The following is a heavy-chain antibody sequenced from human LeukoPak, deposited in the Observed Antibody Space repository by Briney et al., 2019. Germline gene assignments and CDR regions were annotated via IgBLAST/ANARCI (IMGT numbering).Heavy chain of an antibody. Sequence: GGSLRLSCAASGFTFSRYGMHWVRQAPGKGLEWLAVISYDGSDEYYADFVKGRFTISRDNSKNTLYLQMNSLRTEDTAVYYCAKDHSNLDHWGQRTLVTVSS. CDR1: GFTFSRYG. V-gene: IGHV3-30*18. CDR3: AKDHSNLDH. J-gene: IGHJ4*02. CDR2: ISYDGSDE.